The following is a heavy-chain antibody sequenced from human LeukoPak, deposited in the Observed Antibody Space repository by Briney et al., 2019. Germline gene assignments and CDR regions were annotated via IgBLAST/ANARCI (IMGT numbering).Heavy chain of an antibody. V-gene: IGHV3-23*01. CDR2: ITASGDHT. J-gene: IGHJ6*02. CDR3: ARDHRTWYYYYGMDV. D-gene: IGHD2-8*01. CDR1: RFTFSNFA. Sequence: GGSLRLSCAASRFTFSNFAMSWVRQAPGKGLEWVSTITASGDHTHYTDSVKGRFTISRDNSKNTLYLQMNSLRAEDTAVYYCARDHRTWYYYYGMDVWGQGTTVTVSS.